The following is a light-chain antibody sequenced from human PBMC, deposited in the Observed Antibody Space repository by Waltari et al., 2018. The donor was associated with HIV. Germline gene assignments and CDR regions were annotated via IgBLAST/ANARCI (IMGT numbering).Light chain of an antibody. Sequence: EIVLTQSPGTLSLSPGERATVSCRASQSVSSSYLAWYQQKPGQAPMLLIYGASSRATGIPDRFSGSGSRTDFTLTISRLEPEDCAVYYCQQYAASPLTFGGGTKVEIK. CDR3: QQYAASPLT. CDR1: QSVSSSY. J-gene: IGKJ4*01. CDR2: GAS. V-gene: IGKV3-20*01.